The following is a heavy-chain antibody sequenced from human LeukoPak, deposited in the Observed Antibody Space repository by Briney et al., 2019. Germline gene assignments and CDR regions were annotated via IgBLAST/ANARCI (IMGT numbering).Heavy chain of an antibody. CDR3: ARDRGRDYDLHP. V-gene: IGHV1-46*03. D-gene: IGHD3-3*01. J-gene: IGHJ5*02. CDR2: INPSGGST. CDR1: GYTFTSYY. Sequence: ASVKVSYKASGYTFTSYYMHWVRQAPGQGLEWMGIINPSGGSTSYAQKFQGRVTMTRDTSTSTVYMELSSLRSEDTAVYYCARDRGRDYDLHPWGQGTLVTVSS.